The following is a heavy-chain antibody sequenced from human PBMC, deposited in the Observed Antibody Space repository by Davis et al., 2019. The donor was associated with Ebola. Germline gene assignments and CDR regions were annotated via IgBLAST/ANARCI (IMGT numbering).Heavy chain of an antibody. CDR1: GFTFSSYW. V-gene: IGHV3-7*01. J-gene: IGHJ6*02. D-gene: IGHD5-12*01. Sequence: GGSLRLSCAASGFTFSSYWMSWVRQAPGKGLEWVANIKQDGSEKYYVDSVKGRFTISRDNAKNSLYLQMNSLRAEDTAVYYCAREWLRYDYYYYGMDVWGQGTTVTVSS. CDR2: IKQDGSEK. CDR3: AREWLRYDYYYYGMDV.